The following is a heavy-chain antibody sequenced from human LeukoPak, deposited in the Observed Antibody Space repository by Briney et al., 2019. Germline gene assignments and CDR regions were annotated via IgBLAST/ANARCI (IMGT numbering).Heavy chain of an antibody. V-gene: IGHV4-59*08. CDR3: ARHFIERRPGGRFDP. CDR2: IYYSGST. D-gene: IGHD6-6*01. Sequence: SETLSLTCNVSGGSINNYYWSWIRQPPGKGLEWIGYIYYSGSTNYNPYLKSRVTISVDTSKNQFSLRLSSVTAADTAMYYCARHFIERRPGGRFDPWGQGLLVTVSS. CDR1: GGSINNYY. J-gene: IGHJ5*02.